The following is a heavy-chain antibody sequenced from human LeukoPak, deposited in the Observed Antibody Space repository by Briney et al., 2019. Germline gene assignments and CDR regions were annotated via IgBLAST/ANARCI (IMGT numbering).Heavy chain of an antibody. Sequence: SGGSLRLSCAASGFALSDFEMNWVRQAPGKGLEWLSYISSSGSIIYYADSVKGRFTVSRDKDKNSLFLQINSLRVEDTALYYCARGFDSWGQGTLVTVSS. V-gene: IGHV3-48*03. J-gene: IGHJ4*02. CDR3: ARGFDS. CDR2: ISSSGSII. CDR1: GFALSDFE.